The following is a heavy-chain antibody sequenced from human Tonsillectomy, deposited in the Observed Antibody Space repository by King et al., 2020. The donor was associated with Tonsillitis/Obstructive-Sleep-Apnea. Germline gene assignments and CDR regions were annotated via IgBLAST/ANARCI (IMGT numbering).Heavy chain of an antibody. CDR2: IRAGGDNK. J-gene: IGHJ3*02. D-gene: IGHD3-10*01. CDR3: GRGASGTFDI. Sequence: VQLVESGGGLVQPGGSLRLSCVASGFTFTTYAMSWVLQAPGRGLEWVSFIRAGGDNKQYADSVQGRVTISRDNSKKTLYLQTNSLRAEDTAVYYCGRGASGTFDIWGQGTVVTVSS. CDR1: GFTFTTYA. V-gene: IGHV3-23*04.